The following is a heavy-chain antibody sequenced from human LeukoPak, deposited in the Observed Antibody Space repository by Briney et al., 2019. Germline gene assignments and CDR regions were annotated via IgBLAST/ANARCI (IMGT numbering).Heavy chain of an antibody. CDR2: IKHDGSEK. V-gene: IGHV3-7*01. Sequence: PGGSLRLSCAASGLTFSNYWMSWVRQGPGKGLEWVANIKHDGSEKYYIDSVKGRFTISRDNAKNSVYLQMNRLRAEDTAVYYCAREGSDWNYYYYMDVWGKGTTVTISS. J-gene: IGHJ6*03. CDR3: AREGSDWNYYYYMDV. D-gene: IGHD6-19*01. CDR1: GLTFSNYW.